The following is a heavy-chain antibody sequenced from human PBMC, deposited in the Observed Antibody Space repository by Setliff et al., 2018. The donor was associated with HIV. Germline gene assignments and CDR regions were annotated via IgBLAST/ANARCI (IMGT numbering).Heavy chain of an antibody. CDR2: INIYNGYI. Sequence: WASVKVSCKASGFTFNNYVIHWVRQAPGQRLEWMGWINIYNGYIKYSEEFQARVTMARDTFANTAYMELSGLRSEDTAVYYCSRFSARDTFDVWGQGTTVTVSS. J-gene: IGHJ3*01. D-gene: IGHD3-3*02. CDR1: GFTFNNYV. V-gene: IGHV1-3*03. CDR3: SRFSARDTFDV.